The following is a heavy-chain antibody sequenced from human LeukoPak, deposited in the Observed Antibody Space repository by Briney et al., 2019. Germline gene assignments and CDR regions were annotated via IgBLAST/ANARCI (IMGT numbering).Heavy chain of an antibody. D-gene: IGHD2-15*01. CDR2: IYSSGAT. Sequence: SETLSLTCTVSGGSINSYYWSWIRQPAGKGLEWIGRIYSSGATNYNPSLKSRVTMSVDTSKNQFSLKLNSVTAADTAVYYCARRGYCSGGTCLTFDLWGQGTLVTVSS. J-gene: IGHJ4*02. V-gene: IGHV4-4*07. CDR3: ARRGYCSGGTCLTFDL. CDR1: GGSINSYY.